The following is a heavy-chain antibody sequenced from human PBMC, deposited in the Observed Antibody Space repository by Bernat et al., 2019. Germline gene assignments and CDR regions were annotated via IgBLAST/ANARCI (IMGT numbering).Heavy chain of an antibody. V-gene: IGHV3-11*05. J-gene: IGHJ4*02. Sequence: QVQLVESGGGLVKPGGSLRLSCAASGFTFSDYYMSWIRQAPGKGLEWVSYISSSSSYTNYADSVKGRFTISRDNAKNSLYLQMNSPRAEDTAVYYCARDRLHYDVLTGYYLFYYWGQGTLVT. CDR1: GFTFSDYY. CDR2: ISSSSSYT. CDR3: ARDRLHYDVLTGYYLFYY. D-gene: IGHD3-9*01.